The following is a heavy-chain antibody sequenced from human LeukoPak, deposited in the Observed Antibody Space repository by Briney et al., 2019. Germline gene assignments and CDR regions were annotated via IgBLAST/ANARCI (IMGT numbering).Heavy chain of an antibody. J-gene: IGHJ4*02. CDR1: GFNFSSYS. Sequence: SGGSLRLSCAASGFNFSSYSMDWVRQAPGKGLEWVSSISSSSSFRYYADSVKGRFTISRDNAKNSLYLQMNSLRAEDTAGYYCARESSGYFYWGQGTLVTVSS. CDR2: ISSSSSFR. CDR3: ARESSGYFY. V-gene: IGHV3-21*01. D-gene: IGHD3-22*01.